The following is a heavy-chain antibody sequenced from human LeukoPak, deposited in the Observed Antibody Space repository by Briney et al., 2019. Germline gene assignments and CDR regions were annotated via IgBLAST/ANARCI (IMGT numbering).Heavy chain of an antibody. CDR1: GFTFSSYD. CDR3: ARSLPYSSSAHDAFDI. J-gene: IGHJ3*02. CDR2: ISSSSSYI. V-gene: IGHV3-21*01. Sequence: GGSLRLSCAASGFTFSSYDMNWVRQAPGKGLEWVSSISSSSSYIYYADSVKGRFTISRDNAKNSLYLQMNSLRAEDTAVYYCARSLPYSSSAHDAFDIWGQGTMVTVSS. D-gene: IGHD6-6*01.